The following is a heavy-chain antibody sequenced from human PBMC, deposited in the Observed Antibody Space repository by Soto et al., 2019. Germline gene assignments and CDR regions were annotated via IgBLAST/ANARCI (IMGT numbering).Heavy chain of an antibody. CDR2: ITHSGGST. D-gene: IGHD2-21*01. V-gene: IGHV3-23*01. CDR1: GFTFSTYV. J-gene: IGHJ4*02. CDR3: ARGRIAPDY. Sequence: EEQLLESGGGLVQPGGSLRLSCAASGFTFSTYVMNWVRQAPGKGLEWVSAITHSGGSTYYADSVKGRFTISRDNSKNTLYLQMNSLRAEDTALFYCARGRIAPDYWGQGTLVTVSS.